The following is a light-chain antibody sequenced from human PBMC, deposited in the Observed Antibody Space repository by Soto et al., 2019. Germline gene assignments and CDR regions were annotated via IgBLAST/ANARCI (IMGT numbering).Light chain of an antibody. Sequence: QSALTQPASVSGSPGQSTTISCTGASSDVGSYNLVSWYQQHPGKAPKLVIYEVNKRPSGVSNRFSGSKSGNTASLTISGLQAEYEADYYCCSYAGSNNTFYVFGTGTKVTVL. V-gene: IGLV2-23*02. CDR1: SSDVGSYNL. J-gene: IGLJ1*01. CDR2: EVN. CDR3: CSYAGSNNTFYV.